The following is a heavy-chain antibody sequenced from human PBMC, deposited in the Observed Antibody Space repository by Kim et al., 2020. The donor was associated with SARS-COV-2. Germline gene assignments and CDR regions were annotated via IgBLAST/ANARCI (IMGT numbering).Heavy chain of an antibody. V-gene: IGHV3-23*01. Sequence: GGSLRLSCAASGFTFSNYVMTWVRQAPGKGLERVSAISMSGDSTYYADSVKGRFTVSRDNSKNTLYLQMNNLRAEDTAVYYCAKKYLALAGSDQFDSWGQGTLVTVSS. CDR3: AKKYLALAGSDQFDS. CDR2: ISMSGDST. CDR1: GFTFSNYV. D-gene: IGHD6-19*01. J-gene: IGHJ4*02.